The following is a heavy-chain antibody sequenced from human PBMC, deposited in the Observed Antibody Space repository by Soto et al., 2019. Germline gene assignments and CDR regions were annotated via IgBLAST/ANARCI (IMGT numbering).Heavy chain of an antibody. D-gene: IGHD3-22*01. CDR1: GFTFSSYS. V-gene: IGHV3-21*01. CDR2: ISSSSSYI. CDR3: ARESRTYYYDSYDAFDI. J-gene: IGHJ3*02. Sequence: GSLRLSCAASGFTFSSYSMNWVRQAPGKGLEWVSSISSSSSYIYYADSVKGRFTISRDNAKNSLYLQMNSLRAEDTAVYYCARESRTYYYDSYDAFDIWGQGTMVTVSS.